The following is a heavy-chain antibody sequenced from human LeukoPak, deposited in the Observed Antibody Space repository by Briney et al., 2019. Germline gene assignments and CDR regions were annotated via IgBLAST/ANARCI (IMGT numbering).Heavy chain of an antibody. CDR2: ISWNSGSI. Sequence: GRSLRLSCAASGFTFDDYAMHWVRQAPGKGLEWVSGISWNSGSIGYADSVKGRFTISRDNAKNSLYLQMNSLRAEDMALYYCAKGFGPGTCSSSSYDYWGQGTLVTVSS. CDR3: AKGFGPGTCSSSSYDY. J-gene: IGHJ4*02. D-gene: IGHD6-6*01. V-gene: IGHV3-9*03. CDR1: GFTFDDYA.